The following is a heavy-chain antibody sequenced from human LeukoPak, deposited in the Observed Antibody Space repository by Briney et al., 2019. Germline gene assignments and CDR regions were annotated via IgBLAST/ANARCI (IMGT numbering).Heavy chain of an antibody. V-gene: IGHV3-23*01. CDR2: ISVSGAST. CDR1: GFTFSSFA. CDR3: AKSHSVAVAGTYSTYYFDS. D-gene: IGHD6-19*01. J-gene: IGHJ4*02. Sequence: GGSLRLSCAASGFTFSSFAMSWVRQAPGRGLEWVSSISVSGASTYYADSVKGRFTISRDNSRNTLYLQMSSLRAEDTAVYYCAKSHSVAVAGTYSTYYFDSWGQGTLVTVSS.